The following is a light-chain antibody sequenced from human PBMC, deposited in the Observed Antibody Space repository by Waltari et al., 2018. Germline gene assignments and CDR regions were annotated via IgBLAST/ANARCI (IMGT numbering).Light chain of an antibody. J-gene: IGLJ2*01. CDR3: QSSDTSLSGWI. CDR1: SSNIGAGSD. V-gene: IGLV1-40*01. CDR2: GNN. Sequence: QSVLTQPPSVSGAPGQRVTISCTGSSSNIGAGSDVHWYQQLPGAAPNLLIFGNNNRPSGVPDRFSGSKSGTSASLAIAGLQVEDEATYFGQSSDTSLSGWIFGGGTKLIVL.